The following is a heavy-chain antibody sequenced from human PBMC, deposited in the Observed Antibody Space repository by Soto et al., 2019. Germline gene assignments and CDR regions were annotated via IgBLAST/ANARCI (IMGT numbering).Heavy chain of an antibody. CDR3: VRDSRTGCSSINCYMH. J-gene: IGHJ4*02. CDR2: IWHTGRP. D-gene: IGHD2-15*01. V-gene: IGHV4-4*02. Sequence: SEALSLICDVSGDSLTNNHWWSWVRQAPGKGLEWIGEIWHTGRPNYNPSLKSRVAISIDKSKNQFSLKLSSVTAADTAVYYCVRDSRTGCSSINCYMHWGQGTLVTVSS. CDR1: GDSLTNNHW.